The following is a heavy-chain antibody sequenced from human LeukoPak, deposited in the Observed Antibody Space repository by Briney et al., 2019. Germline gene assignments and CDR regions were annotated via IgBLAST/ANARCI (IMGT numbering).Heavy chain of an antibody. CDR2: INAGNGNT. V-gene: IGHV1-3*01. D-gene: IGHD6-19*01. Sequence: ASVKVFCKASGYTFTSYAMHWVRQAPGQRLEWMGWINAGNGNTKYSQKFQGRVTITRDTSASTAYMELSSLRSEDTAVYYCARDRGLAKQWPMIYFWGQGTLVTVSS. CDR3: ARDRGLAKQWPMIYF. CDR1: GYTFTSYA. J-gene: IGHJ4*02.